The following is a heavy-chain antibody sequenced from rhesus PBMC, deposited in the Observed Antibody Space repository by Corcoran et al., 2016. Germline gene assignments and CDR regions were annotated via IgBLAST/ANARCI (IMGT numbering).Heavy chain of an antibody. CDR1: GSTFTSYY. D-gene: IGHD1-26*01. J-gene: IGHJ6*01. CDR3: TRDRNYGGLDS. CDR2: INPSNGKT. Sequence: QVQLVPSGAEVKKPGASVKLSCKASGSTFTSYYINWVRQAPGQVLEWIEWINPSNGKTGYEQKFQGRVTMTRDTSTSTAYMELSSLRSEDTAVYYCTRDRNYGGLDSWGQGVVVTVSS. V-gene: IGHV1S9*01.